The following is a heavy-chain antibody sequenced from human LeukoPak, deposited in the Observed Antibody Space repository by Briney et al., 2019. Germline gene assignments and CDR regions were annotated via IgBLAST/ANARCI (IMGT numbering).Heavy chain of an antibody. CDR3: ARGTYGDEIRDAFDI. V-gene: IGHV1-46*01. Sequence: ASVKVSCKASGYTFTSYYMHWVRQAPGQGLEWMGIINPSGGSTSYAQKFQGRVTMTRDTSTSTVYMELSSLRSEDTAVYYCARGTYGDEIRDAFDIWGQGTMVTVSS. D-gene: IGHD4-17*01. J-gene: IGHJ3*02. CDR2: INPSGGST. CDR1: GYTFTSYY.